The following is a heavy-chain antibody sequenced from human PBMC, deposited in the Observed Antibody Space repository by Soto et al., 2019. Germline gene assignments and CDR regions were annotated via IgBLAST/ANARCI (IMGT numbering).Heavy chain of an antibody. V-gene: IGHV1-3*01. Sequence: ASVKVSCKASGYTFTSYAMHWVRQAPGQRLEWMGWINAGNGNTKYSQKFQGRVTITRDTSASTAYMELSSLRSEDTAVYYCARDPRIAAAGTGAYYFDYWGQGTLVPVSS. CDR3: ARDPRIAAAGTGAYYFDY. CDR2: INAGNGNT. D-gene: IGHD6-13*01. J-gene: IGHJ4*02. CDR1: GYTFTSYA.